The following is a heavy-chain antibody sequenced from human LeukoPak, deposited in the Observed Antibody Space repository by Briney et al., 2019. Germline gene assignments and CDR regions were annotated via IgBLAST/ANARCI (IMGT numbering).Heavy chain of an antibody. J-gene: IGHJ5*02. CDR2: IYHRGST. CDR3: ARAIGTLGVVVPAAIDWFDP. D-gene: IGHD2-2*02. CDR1: GGSISRGGYY. Sequence: PSETLSLTCTVSGGSISRGGYYGSWIRQPPGKGLEWIGYIYHRGSTYYNPSLESRVTISVDRSKNQFSLKLSSVTAADTAVYYCARAIGTLGVVVPAAIDWFDPWGQGTLVTVSS. V-gene: IGHV4-30-2*01.